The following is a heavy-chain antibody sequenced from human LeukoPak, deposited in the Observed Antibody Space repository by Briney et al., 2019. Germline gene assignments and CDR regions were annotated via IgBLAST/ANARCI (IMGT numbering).Heavy chain of an antibody. V-gene: IGHV3-7*01. D-gene: IGHD6-13*01. J-gene: IGHJ4*02. CDR2: IKQDGSEK. CDR3: AREGQQHFDS. Sequence: GVSLRLSCEASGFTFSTHWMTWVRQAPGKGLEWVANIKQDGSEKYYVDSVKGRFSISRDNAKNSLYLQMNSLRAEDTAVYYCAREGQQHFDSWGQGTLVTVSS. CDR1: GFTFSTHW.